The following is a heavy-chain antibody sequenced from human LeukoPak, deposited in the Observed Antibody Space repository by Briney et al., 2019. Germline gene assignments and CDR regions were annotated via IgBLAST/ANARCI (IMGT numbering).Heavy chain of an antibody. J-gene: IGHJ5*01. CDR2: IYSSGST. CDR1: GDSISSDS. CDR3: ARGRNDFWSGDWFDS. Sequence: SETLSLTCTVSGDSISSDSWSWIRQPAGKGLEWIGRIYSSGSTNYSPFLKTRVTMSVDMSTSQFSLNLTSVTAADTAVYYCARGRNDFWSGDWFDSWGQGTLVTVSS. D-gene: IGHD3-3*01. V-gene: IGHV4-4*07.